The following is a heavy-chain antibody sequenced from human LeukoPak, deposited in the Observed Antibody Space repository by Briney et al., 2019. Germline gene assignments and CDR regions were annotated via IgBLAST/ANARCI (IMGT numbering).Heavy chain of an antibody. CDR1: GFTFSSYS. V-gene: IGHV3-48*01. CDR2: ISSSSSTI. D-gene: IGHD5-12*01. CDR3: ARGVRYSGYDFGVADY. J-gene: IGHJ4*02. Sequence: GGSLRLSCAASGFTFSSYSMNWVRQAPGKGLEWVSYISSSSSTIYYADSVKGRFTISRDNAKNSLYLQMNSLRAGDTAVYYCARGVRYSGYDFGVADYWGQGTLVTVSS.